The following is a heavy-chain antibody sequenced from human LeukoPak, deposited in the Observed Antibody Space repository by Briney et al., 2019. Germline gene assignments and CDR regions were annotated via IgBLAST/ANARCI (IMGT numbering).Heavy chain of an antibody. J-gene: IGHJ4*02. CDR1: GGSISSSSSY. V-gene: IGHV4-39*02. Sequence: PSETLSLTCTVPGGSISSSSSYWGWIRQPPGKGLQWIGSIYYSGSTYYNPSLKSRIAISVDTSKNHFSLNLNPVTAADTAVYYCARLVTGMAAAGPDYWGQGTLVTVSS. D-gene: IGHD6-13*01. CDR3: ARLVTGMAAAGPDY. CDR2: IYYSGST.